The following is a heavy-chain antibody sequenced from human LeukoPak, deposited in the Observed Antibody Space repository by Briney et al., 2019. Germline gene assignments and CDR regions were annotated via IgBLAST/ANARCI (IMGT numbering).Heavy chain of an antibody. CDR1: GFTFSSFA. D-gene: IGHD6-25*01. CDR3: ARDSSRLDP. Sequence: GGPLRLSCAASGFTFSSFAMSWVRQAPGKGLEWVSDISGNGGSKYYADSVKGRFTISRDNSKNTVYLQMSSLRVDDTAVYFCARDSSRLDPWGQGTLVTVSS. CDR2: ISGNGGSK. J-gene: IGHJ5*02. V-gene: IGHV3-23*01.